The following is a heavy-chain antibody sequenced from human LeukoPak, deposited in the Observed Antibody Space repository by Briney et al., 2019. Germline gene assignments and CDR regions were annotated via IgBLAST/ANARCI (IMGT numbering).Heavy chain of an antibody. V-gene: IGHV3-64*01. CDR1: GFTFSSYA. CDR3: AYSGSYGGAFDI. Sequence: GGSLRLSCAASGFTFSSYAMHWVRQAPGKGLEYVSAISSNGGSTYYANSVKGRFTISRDNSKNTLYLQMGSLRAEDMAVYYCAYSGSYGGAFDIWGQGTMVTVSS. CDR2: ISSNGGST. D-gene: IGHD1-26*01. J-gene: IGHJ3*02.